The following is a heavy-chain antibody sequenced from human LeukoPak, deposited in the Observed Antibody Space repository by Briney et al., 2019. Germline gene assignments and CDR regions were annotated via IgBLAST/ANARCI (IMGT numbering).Heavy chain of an antibody. Sequence: GGSLRLSCAASVFSFSSYSMNWVRQAPGKGLEYVSYISSGSGTIYYADSVQGRFTISRDNAKNSLYLQMNSLSAEDTAVYYCARAQKYSYDAFDTWGQGTMVTVSS. D-gene: IGHD4-11*01. CDR3: ARAQKYSYDAFDT. CDR1: VFSFSSYS. V-gene: IGHV3-48*04. J-gene: IGHJ3*02. CDR2: ISSGSGTI.